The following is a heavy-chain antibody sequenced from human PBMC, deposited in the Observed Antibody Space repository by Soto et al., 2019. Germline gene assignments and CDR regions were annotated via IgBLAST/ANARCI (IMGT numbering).Heavy chain of an antibody. CDR3: ARMGGLGEISPFFDH. D-gene: IGHD3-16*02. J-gene: IGHJ4*02. Sequence: QVHLQESGPGLVKPSETLSLTGAVSSASLDSDNCSWIRQPPGKGLEWIGYIYPNGRTNYNPSLRGRVAISIGKSKDQFSLRLDSVFAADAAVYFCARMGGLGEISPFFDHWGQGTLVTVSS. CDR2: IYPNGRT. CDR1: SASLDSDN. V-gene: IGHV4-59*01.